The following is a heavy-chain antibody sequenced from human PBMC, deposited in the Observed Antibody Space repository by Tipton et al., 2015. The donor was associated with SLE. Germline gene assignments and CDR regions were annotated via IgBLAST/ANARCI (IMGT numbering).Heavy chain of an antibody. CDR2: ITHRGKT. D-gene: IGHD4-17*01. CDR3: AKDYNYDNADYN. J-gene: IGHJ4*02. Sequence: TLSLTCAVYDGSLSDYYWSWFRRPPGKGLEWIGEITHRGKTNYNPSLKSRVTISADTSKNQFSLKLSSVTVADTAVYYCAKDYNYDNADYNWGQGKLVIVSS. CDR1: DGSLSDYY. V-gene: IGHV4-34*01.